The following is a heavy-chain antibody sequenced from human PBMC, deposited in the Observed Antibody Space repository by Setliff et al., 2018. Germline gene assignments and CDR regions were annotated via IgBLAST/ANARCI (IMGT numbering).Heavy chain of an antibody. CDR2: IYIGGSA. D-gene: IGHD6-19*01. V-gene: IGHV4-4*07. CDR3: AREQWLDPPGYYYMDV. CDR1: SGSISSYY. Sequence: TLSLTCTVSSGSISSYYWSWIRQPAGKGLEWIGHIYIGGSANYNPSLKSRVTMSIDTSKNQFSLKLNSVTAADMAVYYCAREQWLDPPGYYYMDVWAKGTTVTVSS. J-gene: IGHJ6*03.